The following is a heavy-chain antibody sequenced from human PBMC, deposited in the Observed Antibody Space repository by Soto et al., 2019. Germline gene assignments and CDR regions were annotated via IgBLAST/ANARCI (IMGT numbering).Heavy chain of an antibody. J-gene: IGHJ4*02. CDR3: ARAPLGIIVAPDF. CDR2: IIPIFGTA. Sequence: ASVKVSCKASGGTFSSYAISWVRQAPGQGLEWMGGIIPIFGTANYAQRFQGRVTITADESTSTAYMELSSLRSEDTAVYYCARAPLGIIVAPDFWGQGTLVTVAS. D-gene: IGHD3-22*01. CDR1: GGTFSSYA. V-gene: IGHV1-69*13.